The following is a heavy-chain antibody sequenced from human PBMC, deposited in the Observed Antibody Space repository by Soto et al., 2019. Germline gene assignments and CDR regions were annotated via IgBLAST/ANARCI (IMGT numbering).Heavy chain of an antibody. CDR3: ANILGAGGSYDILTGYFDY. J-gene: IGHJ4*02. Sequence: EVQLLESGGGLVQPGGSLRLSCAASGFTFSSYAMSWVRQAPGKGLEWVSAISGSGGSTYYADSVKGRFTTSRDNSQNTLYLQMNSLRAENTAVYYCANILGAGGSYDILTGYFDYWGQGTLVTVSS. V-gene: IGHV3-23*01. CDR1: GFTFSSYA. D-gene: IGHD3-9*01. CDR2: ISGSGGST.